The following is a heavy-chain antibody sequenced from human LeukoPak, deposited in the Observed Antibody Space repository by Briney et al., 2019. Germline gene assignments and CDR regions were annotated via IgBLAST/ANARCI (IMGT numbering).Heavy chain of an antibody. J-gene: IGHJ2*01. V-gene: IGHV4-59*01. D-gene: IGHD3-22*01. Sequence: SETLSLTCTVSGGSISSYYWSWIRQPPGKGLEWIGYIHYSGSTNYNPSLKSRVTISVDTSKNQFSLKLSSVTAADTAVYYCARSIVVATPWYFDLWGRGTLVTVSS. CDR3: ARSIVVATPWYFDL. CDR1: GGSISSYY. CDR2: IHYSGST.